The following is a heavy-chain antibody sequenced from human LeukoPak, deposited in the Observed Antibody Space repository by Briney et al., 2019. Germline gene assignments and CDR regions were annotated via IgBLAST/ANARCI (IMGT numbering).Heavy chain of an antibody. D-gene: IGHD2-8*01. CDR2: IYTSGST. J-gene: IGHJ4*02. V-gene: IGHV4-61*02. Sequence: SETLSPTCTVSGGSISSGSYYWSWIRQPAGKGLEWIGRIYTSGSTNYNPSLKSRVTISVDTSKNQFSLKLSSVTAADTAVYYCARDLILWGQGTLVTVSS. CDR1: GGSISSGSYY. CDR3: ARDLIL.